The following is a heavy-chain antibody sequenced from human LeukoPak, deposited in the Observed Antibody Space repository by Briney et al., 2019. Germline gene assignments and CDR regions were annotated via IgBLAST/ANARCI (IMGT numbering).Heavy chain of an antibody. D-gene: IGHD3-22*01. Sequence: PGGSLRLSCAASGFTFSSYWMSWVRQAPGKGLEWVANIKQDGSEKYYVDSVKGRFTISRDNAKNSLYLQMNSLRAEDTAFYYCARDLFHYYYDSSAYATWFDPWGQGTLVTVSS. V-gene: IGHV3-7*01. J-gene: IGHJ5*02. CDR1: GFTFSSYW. CDR3: ARDLFHYYYDSSAYATWFDP. CDR2: IKQDGSEK.